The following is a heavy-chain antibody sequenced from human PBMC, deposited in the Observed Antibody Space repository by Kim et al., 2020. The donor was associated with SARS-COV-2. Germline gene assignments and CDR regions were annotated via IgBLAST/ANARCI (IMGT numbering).Heavy chain of an antibody. Sequence: GGSLRLSCAASGFTFSDYYMSWIRQAPGKGLEWVSYISSSSSYTNYADSVKGRFTISRDNAKNSLYLQMNSLRAEDTAVYYCAGLRRHYYDSSGYPDYWGQGTLVTVSS. CDR1: GFTFSDYY. D-gene: IGHD3-22*01. V-gene: IGHV3-11*03. CDR3: AGLRRHYYDSSGYPDY. CDR2: ISSSSSYT. J-gene: IGHJ4*02.